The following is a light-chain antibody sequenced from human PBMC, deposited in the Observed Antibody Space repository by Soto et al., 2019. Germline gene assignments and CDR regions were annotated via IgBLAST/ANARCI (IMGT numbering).Light chain of an antibody. J-gene: IGKJ5*01. CDR1: QSAGNF. CDR2: YIS. Sequence: ENLLTQSPGTLSLSPGEGATLSCRASQSAGNFLAWYQQKPGQAPRLLIYYISTRATGIPARFSGSGSGTEFTLTINSLQSEDSAVYYCQQHNQWPITFGQGTRLEIK. V-gene: IGKV3D-15*01. CDR3: QQHNQWPIT.